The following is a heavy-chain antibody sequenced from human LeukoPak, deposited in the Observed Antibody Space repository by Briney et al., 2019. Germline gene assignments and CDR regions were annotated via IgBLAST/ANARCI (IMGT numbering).Heavy chain of an antibody. V-gene: IGHV1-2*02. Sequence: ASVKVSCKASGYTFTGYYMHWVRQAPGQGLEWMGWINPNSGGTNYAQKFQGRVTMTRDTSISTAYMELSRLRSDDTAVYYCATANAPVWFGELMYFDYWGQGTLVTVSS. J-gene: IGHJ4*02. CDR3: ATANAPVWFGELMYFDY. D-gene: IGHD3-10*01. CDR2: INPNSGGT. CDR1: GYTFTGYY.